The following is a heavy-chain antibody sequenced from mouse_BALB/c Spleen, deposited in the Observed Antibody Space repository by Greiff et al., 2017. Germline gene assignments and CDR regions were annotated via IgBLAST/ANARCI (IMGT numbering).Heavy chain of an antibody. J-gene: IGHJ4*01. V-gene: IGHV1-69*02. CDR2: IYPSDSYT. CDR3: TRGAYYGNPYYYAMDY. D-gene: IGHD2-10*01. Sequence: QVQLQQPGAELVRPGASVKLSCKASGYTFTSYWINWVKQRPGQGLEWIGNIYPSDSYTNYNQKFKDKATLTVDKSSSTAYMQLSSPTSEDSAVYYCTRGAYYGNPYYYAMDYWGQGTSVTVSS. CDR1: GYTFTSYW.